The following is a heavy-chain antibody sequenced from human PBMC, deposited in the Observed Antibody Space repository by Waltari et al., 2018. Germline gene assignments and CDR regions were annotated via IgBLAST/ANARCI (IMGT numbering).Heavy chain of an antibody. CDR1: GFTFSSYA. CDR2: ISGSGGST. V-gene: IGHV3-23*01. D-gene: IGHD6-19*01. CDR3: ANNPYSSGWYYFDY. J-gene: IGHJ4*02. Sequence: EVQLLESGGGLVQPGGSLRVPCAASGFTFSSYAMRCVRQAPGKGLEWVSSISGSGGSTYYADSVKGRFTISRDNSKNTLYLQMNSLRAEDTAVYYCANNPYSSGWYYFDYWGQGTLVTVSS.